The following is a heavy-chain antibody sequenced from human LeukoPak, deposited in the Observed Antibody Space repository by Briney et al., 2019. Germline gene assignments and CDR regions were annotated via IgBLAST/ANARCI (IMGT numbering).Heavy chain of an antibody. V-gene: IGHV4-4*07. CDR1: GGSISSYY. CDR3: ARDGLYYDILTGYYRRGYFDY. CDR2: IYTSWST. J-gene: IGHJ4*02. D-gene: IGHD3-9*01. Sequence: SETLSLTCTVSGGSISSYYWSWIRQPAGKGLGWIGRIYTSWSTNYNPSLNSRVTMSVDTSKNQFSLKLSSVTAADTAVYYCARDGLYYDILTGYYRRGYFDYWGQGTLVTVSS.